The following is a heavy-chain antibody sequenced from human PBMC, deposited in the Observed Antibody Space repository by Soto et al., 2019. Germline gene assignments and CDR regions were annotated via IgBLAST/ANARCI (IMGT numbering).Heavy chain of an antibody. CDR3: AKDSHYYDRRGGNFFDI. CDR2: ISYDGRRK. J-gene: IGHJ3*02. CDR1: AFLFSIYG. D-gene: IGHD3-16*01. Sequence: MRLSCAASAFLFSIYGMHWVRQAPGKGLEWVALISYDGRRKLYVGSVKGRFTISRDNSKNMLYVEVNSLRAEDTAVYYCAKDSHYYDRRGGNFFDIWGQGTMVTVSS. V-gene: IGHV3-30*18.